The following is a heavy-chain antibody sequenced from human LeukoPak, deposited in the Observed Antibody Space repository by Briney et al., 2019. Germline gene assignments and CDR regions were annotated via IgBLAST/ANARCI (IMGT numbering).Heavy chain of an antibody. Sequence: PGGSLRLSCEASGFPFSSYAMTWVRQAPGKGLEWVSSIGSDNKPHYSESVKGRFAISRDNSKNTLLLQLHNLRVEDTALYYCARDLHYYVAMHVWGQGPTLSVSS. CDR2: IGSDNKP. CDR3: ARDLHYYVAMHV. J-gene: IGHJ6*02. V-gene: IGHV3-23*01. CDR1: GFPFSSYA.